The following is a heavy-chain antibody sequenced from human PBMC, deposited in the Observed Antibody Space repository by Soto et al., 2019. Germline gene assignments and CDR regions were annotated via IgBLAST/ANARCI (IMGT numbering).Heavy chain of an antibody. D-gene: IGHD3-3*01. J-gene: IGHJ4*02. Sequence: PGGSLRLSCAASGFTFSSYSMNWVRQAPGKGLEWVSSISSSSSYIYYADSVKGRFTISRDNAKNSLYLQMNSLRAEDTAVYYCATILYYDFWSGYYPNDYWGQGTLVTVSS. V-gene: IGHV3-21*01. CDR1: GFTFSSYS. CDR3: ATILYYDFWSGYYPNDY. CDR2: ISSSSSYI.